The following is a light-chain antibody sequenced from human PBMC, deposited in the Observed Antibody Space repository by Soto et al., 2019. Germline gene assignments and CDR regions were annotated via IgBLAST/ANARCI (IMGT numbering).Light chain of an antibody. V-gene: IGLV2-8*01. CDR2: EVS. CDR3: SYFAGNNNLV. CDR1: SSDVGGYNY. J-gene: IGLJ2*01. Sequence: QSALTQPPSASGSPGQSVTISCTGTSSDVGGYNYVSWYQQHPGKAPKLMISEVSKRPSGVPDRFSGSKSGNTASLTVSGLQAEDEDDYYCSYFAGNNNLVFGGGTKLTVL.